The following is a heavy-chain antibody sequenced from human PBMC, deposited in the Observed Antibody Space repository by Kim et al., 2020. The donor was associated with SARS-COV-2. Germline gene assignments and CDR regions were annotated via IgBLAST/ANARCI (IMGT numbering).Heavy chain of an antibody. Sequence: ASVKVSCKSSGYTFTSHFIHWVRQVPGQGLEWMGIISPSSGSSSNAQKISGRVTMTSDASTNTVYMELSRLRFDDTAVYYCARAFDGSSWSLAPRPFDLW. CDR1: GYTFTSHF. CDR2: ISPSSGSS. J-gene: IGHJ2*01. D-gene: IGHD6-13*01. V-gene: IGHV1-46*01. CDR3: ARAFDGSSWSLAPRPFDL.